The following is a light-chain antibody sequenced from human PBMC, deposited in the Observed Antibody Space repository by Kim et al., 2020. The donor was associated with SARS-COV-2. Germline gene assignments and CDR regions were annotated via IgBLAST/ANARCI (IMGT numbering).Light chain of an antibody. CDR2: GAS. V-gene: IGKV3-15*01. CDR3: QQNNNWPRT. CDR1: QSVSSN. Sequence: EIVMTQSPATLSVSPGERATLSCRASQSVSSNLAWYQQKPGQAPRLLIYGASARATGIQARFSGSGSGTEFTLTISSLQSEDFAVYYFQQNNNWPRTFGEGTKVEIK. J-gene: IGKJ1*01.